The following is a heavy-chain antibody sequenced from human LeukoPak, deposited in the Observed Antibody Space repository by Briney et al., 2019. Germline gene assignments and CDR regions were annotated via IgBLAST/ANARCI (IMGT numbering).Heavy chain of an antibody. CDR2: IYYSGST. CDR3: ARQGGTAMARFDY. V-gene: IGHV4-39*01. D-gene: IGHD5-18*01. Sequence: SETLSLTCTVSGDSRSSSSYYWGWIRQPPGKGLQWIGSIYYSGSTYYNPSLKSRVTISVDTSKNQFSLKLNSVTAADTAVYYCARQGGTAMARFDYWGQGTLVTVSS. CDR1: GDSRSSSSYY. J-gene: IGHJ4*02.